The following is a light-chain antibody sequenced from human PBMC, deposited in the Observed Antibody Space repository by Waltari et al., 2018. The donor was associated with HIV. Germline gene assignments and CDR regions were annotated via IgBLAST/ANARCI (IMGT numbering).Light chain of an antibody. CDR1: SLSGQY. V-gene: IGLV3-25*03. CDR2: KDT. CDR3: QSADSSGGFRV. Sequence: SYELTQPPSVSVSPGQTATITCSGDSLSGQYAYWYQQRPAHAPVAIMYKDTGRPSGIPERFYGSSSGKTVTLIISEAQTEDEADYYCQSADSSGGFRVFGGGTRLSVL. J-gene: IGLJ3*02.